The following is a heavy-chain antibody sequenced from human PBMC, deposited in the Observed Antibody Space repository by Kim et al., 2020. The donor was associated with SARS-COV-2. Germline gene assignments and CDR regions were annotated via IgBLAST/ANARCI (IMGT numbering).Heavy chain of an antibody. V-gene: IGHV1-58*02. D-gene: IGHD6-13*01. CDR3: AAGYRSNVRYFDL. J-gene: IGHJ2*01. Sequence: SVKVSCKTSGLTFTSSAMQWVRQARGQRLEWIGWIVVGSGNTNYAQKFQERVTITRDMSTSTAYMELSSLRSEDTAVYYCAAGYRSNVRYFDLWGRGTLVTVSS. CDR2: IVVGSGNT. CDR1: GLTFTSSA.